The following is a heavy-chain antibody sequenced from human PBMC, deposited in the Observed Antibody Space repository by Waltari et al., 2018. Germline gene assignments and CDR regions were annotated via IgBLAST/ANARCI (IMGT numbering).Heavy chain of an antibody. CDR1: GFTFGDSG. V-gene: IGHV3-20*01. Sequence: EVQLVESGGGVVRPGGSLSLSCAASGFTFGDSGMSWVRQVPGKGLEWVSGITWNGGDAGYADSVQGRFSISRDNAKKSLHLQMNSLGAEDTALYHCARGRKTKYWFFDLWGRGTLVTVSP. CDR2: ITWNGGDA. D-gene: IGHD2-8*01. J-gene: IGHJ2*01. CDR3: ARGRKTKYWFFDL.